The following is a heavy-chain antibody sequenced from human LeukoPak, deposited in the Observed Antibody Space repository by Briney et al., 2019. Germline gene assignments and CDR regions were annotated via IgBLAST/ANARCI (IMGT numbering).Heavy chain of an antibody. J-gene: IGHJ4*02. CDR3: AKDRPNYYESNGHYYRRDGDY. Sequence: GGSLRLSCAASGFGYSTFAMAWVRQAPGKGLEWVSTISTSGETTYYADSVKGRFTASRDNSKNTLSLQMNGLRAEDTAIYYCAKDRPNYYESNGHYYRRDGDYWGQGTLVTVSS. V-gene: IGHV3-23*01. CDR1: GFGYSTFA. D-gene: IGHD3-22*01. CDR2: ISTSGETT.